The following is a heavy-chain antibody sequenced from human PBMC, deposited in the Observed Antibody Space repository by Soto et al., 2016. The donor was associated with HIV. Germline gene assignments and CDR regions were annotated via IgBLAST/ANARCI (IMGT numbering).Heavy chain of an antibody. Sequence: EVQLLESGGGLVQPGGSLRLSCVASGITFSSHDMSWVRQAPGKGLEWVSCISGSGVGTHYPDSVKGRFTISRDNSKNTLYLQLDSLRAEDTAVYYCAKGEGWLFFDFWGQGTLVTVSS. CDR2: ISGSGVGT. D-gene: IGHD3-22*01. V-gene: IGHV3-23*01. CDR3: AKGEGWLFFDF. CDR1: GITFSSHD. J-gene: IGHJ4*02.